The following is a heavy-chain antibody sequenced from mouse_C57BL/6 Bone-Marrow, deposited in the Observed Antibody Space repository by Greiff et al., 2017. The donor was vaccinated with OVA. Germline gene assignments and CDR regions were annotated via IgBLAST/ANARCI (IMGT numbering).Heavy chain of an antibody. V-gene: IGHV1-82*01. CDR3: ESIYDYPFAY. CDR1: GYAFSSSW. Sequence: QVQLQQSGPELVKPGASVKISCKASGYAFSSSWMNWVKQRPGKGLEWIGRIYPGDGDTYYNGKFKGKATMTADKSSSTAYTHLSSLTSEDAAVYFCESIYDYPFAYWGQGTLVTVSA. D-gene: IGHD2-4*01. J-gene: IGHJ3*01. CDR2: IYPGDGDT.